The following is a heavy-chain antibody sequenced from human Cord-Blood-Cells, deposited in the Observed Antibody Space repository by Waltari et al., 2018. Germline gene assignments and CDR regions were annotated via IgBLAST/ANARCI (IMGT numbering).Heavy chain of an antibody. J-gene: IGHJ3*02. V-gene: IGHV1-46*01. CDR3: ARDKRRGYSYSDAFDI. CDR2: INPSGGST. Sequence: QVQLVQSGAAVKKPGASVKVSCKASGYTFTSSYMHWVRQAPGQGLEWMGIINPSGGSTSYAQRFQGRVTMTRDTSTSTVYMELSSLRSEDTAVYYCARDKRRGYSYSDAFDIWGQGTMVTVSS. CDR1: GYTFTSSY. D-gene: IGHD5-18*01.